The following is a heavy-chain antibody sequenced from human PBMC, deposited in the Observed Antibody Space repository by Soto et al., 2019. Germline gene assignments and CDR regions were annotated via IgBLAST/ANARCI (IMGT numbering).Heavy chain of an antibody. CDR3: IKDRDWSFEY. CDR2: INGGGDSA. CDR1: GFTFDRTT. V-gene: IGHV3-43*01. J-gene: IGHJ4*02. D-gene: IGHD3-9*01. Sequence: EVQLVQSGGVVVQPGGSLRLSCTTSGFTFDRTTMHWARQAPGKGLEWVSFINGGGDSAYYADSVKGRFTMSRDNHKNSLYLQMNSLRTEDTALYYCIKDRDWSFEYWGQGTPVTVSS.